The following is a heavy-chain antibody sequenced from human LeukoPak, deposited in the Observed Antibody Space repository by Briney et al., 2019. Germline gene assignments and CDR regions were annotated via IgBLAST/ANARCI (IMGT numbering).Heavy chain of an antibody. V-gene: IGHV4-39*01. D-gene: IGHD4/OR15-4a*01. J-gene: IGHJ3*02. CDR3: ARAAWRGTNSRDAFDI. CDR1: GGXISSSNYY. CDR2: IYYSGST. Sequence: PSETLSLTCTVSGGXISSSNYYWGWIRQPPGKGLEWIGSIYYSGSTYYNPSLKSRVTISVDTSKNQFSLKVSSVTAADTAVYYCARAAWRGTNSRDAFDIWGLGTVVTVSS.